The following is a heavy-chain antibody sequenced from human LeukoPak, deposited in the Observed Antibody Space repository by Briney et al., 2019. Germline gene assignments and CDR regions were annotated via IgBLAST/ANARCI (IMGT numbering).Heavy chain of an antibody. CDR1: GGSISSYY. CDR3: ALPNLGKRGFEYSSSFFRD. J-gene: IGHJ4*02. D-gene: IGHD6-6*01. V-gene: IGHV4-59*01. CDR2: IYYSGST. Sequence: SETLSLTCTVSGGSISSYYWSWIRQPPGKGLEWIGYIYYSGSTNYNPSLKSRVTISVDTSKNQFSLKLSSVTAADTAVYYCALPNLGKRGFEYSSSFFRDWGQGTLVTVSS.